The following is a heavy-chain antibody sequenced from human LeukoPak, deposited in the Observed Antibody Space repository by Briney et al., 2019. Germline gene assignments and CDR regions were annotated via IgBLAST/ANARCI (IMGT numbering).Heavy chain of an antibody. J-gene: IGHJ4*02. CDR2: ISGSGGST. Sequence: QPGGSLRLSCAASGFTFSSYAMSWVRQAPGKGLEWVSAISGSGGSTYYADSVKGRFTISRDNSENTLYLQMNSLRAEDTAVYYCAKPFFQPNLGGDYWGQGTLVTVSS. D-gene: IGHD3-10*01. V-gene: IGHV3-23*01. CDR1: GFTFSSYA. CDR3: AKPFFQPNLGGDY.